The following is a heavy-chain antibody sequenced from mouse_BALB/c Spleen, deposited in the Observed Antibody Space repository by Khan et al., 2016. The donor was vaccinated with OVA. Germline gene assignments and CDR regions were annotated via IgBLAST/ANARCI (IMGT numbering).Heavy chain of an antibody. CDR3: ARTARIKY. D-gene: IGHD1-2*01. V-gene: IGHV3-2*02. CDR1: GYSITSGYV. J-gene: IGHJ2*01. CDR2: ISYSGST. Sequence: EVQLVESGPGLVKPSQSLSLTCTVTGYSITSGYVWNWIRQFPGNKLEWMGYISYSGSTHYNPSLKRRISITRDTSKNQFFLQLNSVTTEDTATYYCARTARIKYWGQGTTLTVSS.